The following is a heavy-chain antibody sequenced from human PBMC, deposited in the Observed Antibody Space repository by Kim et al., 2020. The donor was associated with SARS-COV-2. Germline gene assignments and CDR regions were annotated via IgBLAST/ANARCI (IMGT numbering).Heavy chain of an antibody. D-gene: IGHD3-10*01. J-gene: IGHJ6*02. CDR3: ARQDSLRWFGELSPNWDYYYYGMDV. V-gene: IGHV5-10-1*01. CDR2: IDPSDSYT. Sequence: GESLKISCKGSGYSFTSYWISWVRQMPGKGLEWMGRIDPSDSYTNYSPSFQGHVTISADKSISTAYLQWSSLKASDTAMYYCARQDSLRWFGELSPNWDYYYYGMDVWGQGTTVTVSS. CDR1: GYSFTSYW.